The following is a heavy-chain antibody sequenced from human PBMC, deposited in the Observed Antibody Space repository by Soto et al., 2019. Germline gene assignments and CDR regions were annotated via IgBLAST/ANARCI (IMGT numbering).Heavy chain of an antibody. Sequence: QLHLQESGPGLLKPSETLSLTCTVSGGSISSSAYYWGWIRQPPGKRLEWSASISYSGSTYYNPSLKSRVTISVDTSKYQFSLRLRSMTAADTAVYYCAIQVEVTYFDYWGQGTLVTVSS. CDR2: ISYSGST. J-gene: IGHJ4*02. V-gene: IGHV4-39*01. D-gene: IGHD1-1*01. CDR3: AIQVEVTYFDY. CDR1: GGSISSSAYY.